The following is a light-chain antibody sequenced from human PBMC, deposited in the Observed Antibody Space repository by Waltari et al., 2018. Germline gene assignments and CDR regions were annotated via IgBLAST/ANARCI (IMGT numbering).Light chain of an antibody. CDR2: DAS. CDR1: QTIYNY. CDR3: QHRNNWPWT. J-gene: IGKJ1*01. Sequence: EVVLTQSPATLSLSPGERATLSCRASQTIYNYLAWYQQKPVQAPRLLIYDASNRATGIPDRFSGSGSGTDFTLIISRLEPEDFVVYYCQHRNNWPWTFGQGSKVEIK. V-gene: IGKV3-11*01.